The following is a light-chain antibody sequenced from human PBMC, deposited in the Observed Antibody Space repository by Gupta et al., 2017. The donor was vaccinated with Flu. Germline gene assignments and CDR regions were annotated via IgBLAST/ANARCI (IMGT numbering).Light chain of an antibody. V-gene: IGKV2-30*01. CDR1: KSLVYSDGSTI. J-gene: IGKJ1*01. CDR3: MQGAHWPWA. Sequence: VTLGQPASISCRSSKSLVYSDGSTILHWFQQRPGQSPRRLIYLVSHRESGVPDKFSGSGSGTEFTLKISRVEAEDVGVYFCMQGAHWPWAFGQGTKVEIK. CDR2: LVS.